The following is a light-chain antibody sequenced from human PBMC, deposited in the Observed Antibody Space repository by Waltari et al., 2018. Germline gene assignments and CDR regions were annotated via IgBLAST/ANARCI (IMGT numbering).Light chain of an antibody. Sequence: EIVMTQSPATLSWSPGERATLSCRASQSISSNLAWYQQKPGQAPRLLIYAASTRATGIPARLSGSGSGTEFTLTISSLQPEDFAIYYCQQYNNWPFAFGQGTKLEVK. CDR3: QQYNNWPFA. CDR2: AAS. J-gene: IGKJ2*01. V-gene: IGKV3-15*01. CDR1: QSISSN.